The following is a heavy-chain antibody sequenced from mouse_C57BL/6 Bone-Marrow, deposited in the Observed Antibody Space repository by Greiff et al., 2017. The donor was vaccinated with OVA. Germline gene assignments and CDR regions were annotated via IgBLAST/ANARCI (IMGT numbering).Heavy chain of an antibody. J-gene: IGHJ2*01. CDR2: ICYSGST. D-gene: IGHD1-3*01. CDR1: GYSITSGYD. CDR3: ARELRFYYFDY. V-gene: IGHV3-1*01. Sequence: VQLQQSGPGMVKPSQSLSLTCTVTGYSITSGYDWHWIRHFPGNKLEWMGYICYSGSTNYNPSLKSRISITHDTSKNHFFLKLNSVTTEDTATYYCARELRFYYFDYWGQGTTLTVSS.